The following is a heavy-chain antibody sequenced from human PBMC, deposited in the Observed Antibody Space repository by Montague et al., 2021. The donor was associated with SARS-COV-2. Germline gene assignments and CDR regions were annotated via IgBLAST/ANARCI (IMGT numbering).Heavy chain of an antibody. CDR2: TYYRSKWYN. V-gene: IGHV6-1*01. CDR1: GDSVSSNSAA. CDR3: ARDDPYCTNGVCYTGNWFDP. Sequence: CAISGDSVSSNSAAWNWIRQSPSRGLEWLGRTYYRSKWYNDYAVSVESRITINPGTSKNQFSLQLNSVTPEDTAVYYCARDDPYCTNGVCYTGNWFDPWGQGTLVTVSS. J-gene: IGHJ5*02. D-gene: IGHD2-8*01.